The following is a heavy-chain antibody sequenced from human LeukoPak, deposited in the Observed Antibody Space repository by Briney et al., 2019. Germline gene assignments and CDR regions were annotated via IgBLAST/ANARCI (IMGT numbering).Heavy chain of an antibody. Sequence: GGSLRLSCAASGFTLNNYGIHWVRQAPGKGLEWVAFIRYDGNNEYYADSVKGRFTISRDNAKNSLYLQMNTLRPEDTAVYYCARERQNKDFWSGGDYWGQGTLVTVSS. J-gene: IGHJ4*02. CDR1: GFTLNNYG. D-gene: IGHD3-3*01. CDR2: IRYDGNNE. V-gene: IGHV3-30*02. CDR3: ARERQNKDFWSGGDY.